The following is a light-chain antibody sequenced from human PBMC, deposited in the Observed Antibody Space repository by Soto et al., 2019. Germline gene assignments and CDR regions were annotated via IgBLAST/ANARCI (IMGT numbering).Light chain of an antibody. CDR2: GAS. V-gene: IGKV3-15*01. CDR3: QHYYDTLYT. Sequence: EIVMTQSPATLSVSPGERAALSCRASQSIRTNLAWYQQKPGQAPRLLIYGASTRATGIPARFSGSGSGTEFTLTISSLQSKDFAVYYCQHYYDTLYTFGQGTKLEI. CDR1: QSIRTN. J-gene: IGKJ2*01.